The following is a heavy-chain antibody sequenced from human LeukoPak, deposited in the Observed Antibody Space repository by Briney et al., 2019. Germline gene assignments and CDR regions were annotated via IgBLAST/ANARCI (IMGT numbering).Heavy chain of an antibody. V-gene: IGHV4-59*12. CDR2: IYYTGST. D-gene: IGHD5-12*01. CDR3: ARARGYVPDY. Sequence: SETLSLTCTVSGGSISSYYWNWIRQPPGKGLEWIGYIYYTGSTNYNPSLKSRVTISVDTSKNQFSLKLSSVTAADTAVYYCARARGYVPDYWGQGTLVTVSS. J-gene: IGHJ4*02. CDR1: GGSISSYY.